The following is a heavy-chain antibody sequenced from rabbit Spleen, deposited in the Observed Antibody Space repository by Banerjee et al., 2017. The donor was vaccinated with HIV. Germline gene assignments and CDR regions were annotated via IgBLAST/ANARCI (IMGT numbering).Heavy chain of an antibody. CDR2: IDGGSSGTT. D-gene: IGHD4-1*01. CDR3: ARDDVSGKAYYFDL. CDR1: GFDLSSYYD. J-gene: IGHJ4*01. Sequence: QQQLEESGGGLVKPGGTLTLTCKASGFDLSSYYDMCWVRQAPGKGLELITCIDGGSSGTTYYASWAKGRFTISKTSSTTVTLQMTGLTAADTATYFCARDDVSGKAYYFDLWGPGTLVTVS. V-gene: IGHV1S45*01.